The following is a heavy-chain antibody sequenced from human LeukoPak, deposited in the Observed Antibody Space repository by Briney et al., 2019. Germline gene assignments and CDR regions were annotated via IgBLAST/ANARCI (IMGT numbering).Heavy chain of an antibody. CDR1: GGSISSSSYY. Sequence: SQTLSLTCTVSGGSISSSSYYWGWIRQPPGKGLEWIVSMSYSGSTYYNPSLKSRVTIAVDTSKTQFSRKLSSVTAADTAVYYCARFYTTSQYGSGYMDVWGKGTTVTVSS. D-gene: IGHD3-10*01. J-gene: IGHJ6*03. CDR3: ARFYTTSQYGSGYMDV. V-gene: IGHV4-39*01. CDR2: MSYSGST.